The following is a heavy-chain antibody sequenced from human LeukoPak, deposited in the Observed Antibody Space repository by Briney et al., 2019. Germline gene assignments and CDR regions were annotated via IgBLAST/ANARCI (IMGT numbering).Heavy chain of an antibody. V-gene: IGHV4-61*02. CDR1: GGSISSGGYY. Sequence: SETLSLTCTVSGGSISSGGYYWSWIRQPAGKGLEWIGRIYTSGSTNYNPSLKSRVTISVDTSKNQFSLKLSSVTAADTAVYCCARGPYSSSWYGWFDPWGQGTLVTVSS. D-gene: IGHD6-13*01. CDR3: ARGPYSSSWYGWFDP. CDR2: IYTSGST. J-gene: IGHJ5*02.